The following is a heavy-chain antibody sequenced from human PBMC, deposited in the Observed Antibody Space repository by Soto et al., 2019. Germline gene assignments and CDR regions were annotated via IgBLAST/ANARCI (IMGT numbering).Heavy chain of an antibody. CDR2: FDPEDGGT. CDR1: GYTLTELS. Sequence: ASVKVSCKVSGYTLTELSMDWVRQAPGKGLEWMGGFDPEDGGTIYAQKFQGRVTMTEDTSTDTAYMELSSLRSEDTAVYYCATGYSNGFDYWGQGTLVTVSS. V-gene: IGHV1-24*01. D-gene: IGHD2-21*01. CDR3: ATGYSNGFDY. J-gene: IGHJ4*02.